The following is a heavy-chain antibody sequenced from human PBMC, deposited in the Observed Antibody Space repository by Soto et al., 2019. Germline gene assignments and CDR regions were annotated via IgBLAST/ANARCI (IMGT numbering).Heavy chain of an antibody. D-gene: IGHD5-12*01. V-gene: IGHV4-59*01. CDR1: GGSISSYY. CDR3: ARVLPLSGDRNDYPPHYFDY. Sequence: KTSETLSLTCTVSGGSISSYYWSWIRQPPGKGLEWIGYIYYSGSTNYNPSLKSRVTISVDTSKNQFSLKLSSVTAADTAVYYCARVLPLSGDRNDYPPHYFDYWGQGTLVTVSS. J-gene: IGHJ4*02. CDR2: IYYSGST.